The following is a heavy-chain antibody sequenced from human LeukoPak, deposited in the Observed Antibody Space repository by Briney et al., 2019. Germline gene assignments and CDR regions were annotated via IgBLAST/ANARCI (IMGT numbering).Heavy chain of an antibody. CDR1: GYTFTGYY. V-gene: IGHV1-2*02. J-gene: IGHJ6*02. CDR2: INPDTGAT. CDR3: TSDHCSYINCYEDYYYGMDV. Sequence: GASVKASCKASGYTFTGYYMHWVRQAPGQGLEWMGWINPDTGATDIAQKFQGRVTTTRDTSISAAYMELSRLRSDDTAVYYCTSDHCSYINCYEDYYYGMDVWGQGTTVTVSS. D-gene: IGHD2-2*01.